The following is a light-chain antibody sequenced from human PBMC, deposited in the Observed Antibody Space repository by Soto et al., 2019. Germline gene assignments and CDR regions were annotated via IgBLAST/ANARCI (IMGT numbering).Light chain of an antibody. J-gene: IGKJ4*02. CDR3: HQRRNWPLP. V-gene: IGKV3-11*01. CDR1: QSVSSY. CDR2: DAS. Sequence: EIVLTQSPATLSLSPGERATLSCRASQSVSSYLAWYQQKPGQAPRLLIYDASSRATGIPARFSGSGSGTDFNLTISSLEPEDFAVYYCHQRRNWPLPFGGGNKVEIK.